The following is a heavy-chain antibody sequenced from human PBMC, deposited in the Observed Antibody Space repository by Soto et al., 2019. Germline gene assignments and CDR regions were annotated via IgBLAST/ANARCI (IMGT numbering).Heavy chain of an antibody. V-gene: IGHV5-51*01. J-gene: IGHJ4*02. CDR2: IYPGDSDT. Sequence: GESLKISCEVSGYTFTNYWIGWVRQMPGKGLEWKGVIYPGDSDTRDSPSFQGQGTFSAAKSPRPAYLQWSSLKASDPAIYFCARGARGNWAFDYGGKGTLVTVPS. D-gene: IGHD3-16*01. CDR3: ARGARGNWAFDY. CDR1: GYTFTNYW.